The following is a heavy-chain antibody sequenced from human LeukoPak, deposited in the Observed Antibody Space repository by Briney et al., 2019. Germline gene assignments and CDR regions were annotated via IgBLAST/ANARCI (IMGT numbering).Heavy chain of an antibody. CDR3: AKGAYYDL. V-gene: IGHV3-30*04. CDR1: GFTFNSYA. D-gene: IGHD3-22*01. Sequence: GGSLRLSCAASGFTFNSYAMHWVRQAPGKGLEWVAAISYDGSNKKYADSVKGRFTISRDNSKNTLYLQMNSLRGEETAVYYCAKGAYYDLWGQGTLVTVSS. CDR2: ISYDGSNK. J-gene: IGHJ4*02.